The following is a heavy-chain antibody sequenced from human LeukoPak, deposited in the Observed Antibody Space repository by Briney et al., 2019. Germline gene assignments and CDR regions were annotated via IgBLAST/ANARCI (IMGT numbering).Heavy chain of an antibody. Sequence: GGSLRLSCAASGFTFSNYAMSWVRQAPGKGLEWVGRIKSKNDGGTTDYAAPVKGRVTISRDDSKNTLYLQMNSLKTEDTALYYCTTFPSGFDIWGQGTMVTVSS. CDR1: GFTFSNYA. D-gene: IGHD3-3*01. J-gene: IGHJ3*02. V-gene: IGHV3-15*05. CDR3: TTFPSGFDI. CDR2: IKSKNDGGTT.